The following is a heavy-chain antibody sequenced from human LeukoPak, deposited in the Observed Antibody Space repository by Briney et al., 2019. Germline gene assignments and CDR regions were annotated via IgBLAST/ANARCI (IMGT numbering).Heavy chain of an antibody. D-gene: IGHD3-22*01. V-gene: IGHV7-4-1*02. J-gene: IGHJ4*02. CDR1: GYIFTSYV. CDR3: ARGDYETHGYQTR. Sequence: GASVNVSCKASGYIFTSYVLHWVRQAPGQGLEWMGWINTNTGNPTYAQGFTGRFVFSLDTSVSTVYLQISSLKADDTAMYYCARGDYETHGYQTRWGQGTLVTVSS. CDR2: INTNTGNP.